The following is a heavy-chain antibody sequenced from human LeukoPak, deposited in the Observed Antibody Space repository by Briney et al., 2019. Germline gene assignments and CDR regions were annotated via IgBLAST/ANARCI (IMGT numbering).Heavy chain of an antibody. CDR3: ARDLAYYYDSSAYYNDACDI. V-gene: IGHV3-48*02. CDR2: VSISMSTI. D-gene: IGHD3-22*01. Sequence: PGGSLRLSCAASGVTFSRYSMSWVRQAPGEGLGWGSYVSISMSTIFDADSVKGPFTISRDNAKASLYLKMPSLRDEDTAVYYCARDLAYYYDSSAYYNDACDIWGQGTLVTVSS. CDR1: GVTFSRYS. J-gene: IGHJ3*02.